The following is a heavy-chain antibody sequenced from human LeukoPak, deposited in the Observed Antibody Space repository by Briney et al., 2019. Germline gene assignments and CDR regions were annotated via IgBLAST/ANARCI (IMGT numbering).Heavy chain of an antibody. J-gene: IGHJ4*02. D-gene: IGHD3-22*01. CDR1: GGSLEGLY. CDR2: VFHTGVT. CDR3: TRGGGSGYYFGIPRYYFDA. V-gene: IGHV4-59*11. Sequence: SETLSLTCTVSGGSLEGLYWSWIRQSPEKGLEWIGNVFHTGVTSYNLSLKSRVTISVDTSRNQFSLTMTSMTAADTAIYYCTRGGGSGYYFGIPRYYFDAWGQGVLVTVSS.